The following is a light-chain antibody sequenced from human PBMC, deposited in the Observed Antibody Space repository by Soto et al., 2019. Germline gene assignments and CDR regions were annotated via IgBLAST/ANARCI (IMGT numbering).Light chain of an antibody. CDR3: QQYGASEFI. Sequence: EIALTQSPGTLSLSPGDRVTLSCRASQTLSNSFIAWYQQQPGQAPRPLIYDTSSSETGVTDRYSASGSGTDFPLPISRLEPEDFEVFFCQQYGASEFIFGQGTRLEIK. CDR1: QTLSNSF. CDR2: DTS. J-gene: IGKJ5*01. V-gene: IGKV3-20*01.